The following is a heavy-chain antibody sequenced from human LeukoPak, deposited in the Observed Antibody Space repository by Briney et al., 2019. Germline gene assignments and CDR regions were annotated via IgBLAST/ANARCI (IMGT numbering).Heavy chain of an antibody. CDR2: ISSSSSYI. V-gene: IGHV3-21*01. J-gene: IGHJ4*02. Sequence: GGSLRLSCAASGFTFSSYSMNWVRQAPGKGLEWVSSISSSSSYIYYADSVKGRFTISRDNAKNSLYLQMNSLRAEDTAVYYCAKVLLYSSSWYTVDYWGQGTLVTVSS. CDR1: GFTFSSYS. D-gene: IGHD6-13*01. CDR3: AKVLLYSSSWYTVDY.